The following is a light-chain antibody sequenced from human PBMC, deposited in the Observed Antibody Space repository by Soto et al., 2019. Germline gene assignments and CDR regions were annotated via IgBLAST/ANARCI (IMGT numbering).Light chain of an antibody. V-gene: IGKV3-20*01. J-gene: IGKJ3*01. CDR1: ESVNRVY. Sequence: EIVLTQSPGTLSLSPGERATLSCRASESVNRVYLAWYQHKPGQAPRLLIFGASERATGIPDRFSGSGSGTDFTLTISRLEPEDFAVYYCQQYVTPPFTFGPGTKVDI. CDR2: GAS. CDR3: QQYVTPPFT.